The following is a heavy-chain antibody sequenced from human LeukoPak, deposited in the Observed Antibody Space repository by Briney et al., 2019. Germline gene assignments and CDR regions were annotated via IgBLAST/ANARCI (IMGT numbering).Heavy chain of an antibody. CDR3: ARDSNSYGSGATIDY. V-gene: IGHV3-33*01. J-gene: IGHJ4*02. CDR2: IWYDGSNK. CDR1: GFTFCTYG. D-gene: IGHD3-10*01. Sequence: GGSLRLSCAASGFTFCTYGMDWVRQAPGKVLEWLTDIWYDGSNKYYTDSVKGRFTISRDNSKNTLYLQMSSLRAEDTAVYYCARDSNSYGSGATIDYWGQGTLVTVSS.